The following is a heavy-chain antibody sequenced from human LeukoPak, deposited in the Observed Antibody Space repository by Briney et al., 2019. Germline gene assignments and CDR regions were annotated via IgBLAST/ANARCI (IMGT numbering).Heavy chain of an antibody. CDR3: AKCSSTSCYRYYYYGMDV. Sequence: PGGSLRLSCAASGFTFSDYYMNWVRQAPGKGLEWVSSISSSSSYIYYADSVKGRFTISRDNAKNSLYLQMNSLRAEDTAVYYCAKCSSTSCYRYYYYGMDVWGQGTTVTVSS. D-gene: IGHD2-2*01. J-gene: IGHJ6*02. CDR2: ISSSSSYI. CDR1: GFTFSDYY. V-gene: IGHV3-21*01.